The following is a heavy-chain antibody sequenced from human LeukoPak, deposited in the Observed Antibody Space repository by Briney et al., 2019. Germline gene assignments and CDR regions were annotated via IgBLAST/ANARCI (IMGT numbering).Heavy chain of an antibody. CDR1: GYTFTSYG. V-gene: IGHV1-2*06. D-gene: IGHD3-10*01. Sequence: ASVKVSCKASGYTFTSYGISWVRQAPGQGLEWMGRINPNSGGTNYAQKFQGRVTMTRDTSISTAYMELSSLRSEDTAVYYCARGSTMVRGVILGYWGQGTLVTVSS. CDR2: INPNSGGT. J-gene: IGHJ4*02. CDR3: ARGSTMVRGVILGY.